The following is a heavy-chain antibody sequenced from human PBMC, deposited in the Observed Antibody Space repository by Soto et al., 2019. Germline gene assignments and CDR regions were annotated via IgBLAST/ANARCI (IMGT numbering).Heavy chain of an antibody. CDR2: IKQDGSEK. D-gene: IGHD6-13*01. CDR3: ARENKQQLRFRYYYYGMDV. V-gene: IGHV3-7*03. CDR1: GFTFSSYW. J-gene: IGHJ6*02. Sequence: GGSLRLSCAASGFTFSSYWMSWVRQAPGKGLEWVANIKQDGSEKYYVDSVKGRFTISRDNAKNSLYLQMNSLRAEDTAVYYCARENKQQLRFRYYYYGMDVWGQGTTVTVSS.